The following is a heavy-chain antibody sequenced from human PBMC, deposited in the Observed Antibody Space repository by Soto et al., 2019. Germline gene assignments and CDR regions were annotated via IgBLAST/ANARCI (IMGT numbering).Heavy chain of an antibody. CDR2: INHSGST. CDR3: ARGGKRGYSGYDLGNWFDP. J-gene: IGHJ5*02. V-gene: IGHV4-34*01. D-gene: IGHD5-12*01. CDR1: GGSFNGYY. Sequence: QVQLQQWGAGLLKPSETLSLTCAVYGGSFNGYYWSWIRQPPGKGLEWIGEINHSGSTNYNPSLKSRVTISVDTSKNQFSLKLSSVTAADTAVYYCARGGKRGYSGYDLGNWFDPWGQGTLVTVSS.